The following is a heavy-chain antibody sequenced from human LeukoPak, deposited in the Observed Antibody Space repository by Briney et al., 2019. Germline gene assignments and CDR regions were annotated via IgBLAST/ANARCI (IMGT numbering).Heavy chain of an antibody. CDR1: GGSISSSNW. D-gene: IGHD3-16*01. V-gene: IGHV4-4*02. J-gene: IGHJ6*03. CDR3: AREGAPNYYYYYMDV. Sequence: SETLSLTCAVSGGSISSSNWWSWVRQPPGKGLEWIGEIYHSGSTNYNPSLKSRVTISVDKSKNQFSLKLSSVTAADTAVYYCAREGAPNYYYYYMDVWGKGTTVTVSS. CDR2: IYHSGST.